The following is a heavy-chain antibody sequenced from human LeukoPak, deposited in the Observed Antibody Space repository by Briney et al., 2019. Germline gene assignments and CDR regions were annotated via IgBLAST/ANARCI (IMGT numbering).Heavy chain of an antibody. CDR1: GFSFSVYW. CDR3: AKDPRVYYGDYLIR. V-gene: IGHV3-74*01. D-gene: IGHD4-17*01. Sequence: GGSLRLSCAASGFSFSVYWMHWVRQAPGKGPVWVSRIKTDGSITDYADSVKGRFTISRDNSKNTLYLQMNSLRAEDTAIYYCAKDPRVYYGDYLIRWGQGTLVIVSS. CDR2: IKTDGSIT. J-gene: IGHJ4*02.